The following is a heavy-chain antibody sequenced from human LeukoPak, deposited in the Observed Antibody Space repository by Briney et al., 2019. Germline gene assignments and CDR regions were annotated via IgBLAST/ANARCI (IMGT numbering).Heavy chain of an antibody. CDR2: IYYSGST. D-gene: IGHD3-22*01. CDR1: GGSISSSSYY. Sequence: SETLSLTCTVSGGSISSSSYYWGWIRQPPGKGLEWIGSIYYSGSTYYNPSLKSRVTISVDTSKNQFSLKLSSVTAADTAVYYCARLGVRYYYDSSGGAFDYWGQGTPVTVSS. V-gene: IGHV4-39*01. J-gene: IGHJ4*02. CDR3: ARLGVRYYYDSSGGAFDY.